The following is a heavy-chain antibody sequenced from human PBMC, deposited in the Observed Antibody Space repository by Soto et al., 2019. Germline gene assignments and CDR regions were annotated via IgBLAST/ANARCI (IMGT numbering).Heavy chain of an antibody. V-gene: IGHV3-23*01. CDR3: AKGPKPYYDFWSGYYDNWFDP. Sequence: PGRAVRLSCAASGFTLSSYARIWVRQAPGKGLAFVSAISGSGGSTYYADSVKGRFTISRDNSKNTLYLQMNSLRAEDTAVYYCAKGPKPYYDFWSGYYDNWFDPWGQGTLVTVFS. CDR2: ISGSGGST. J-gene: IGHJ5*02. D-gene: IGHD3-3*01. CDR1: GFTLSSYA.